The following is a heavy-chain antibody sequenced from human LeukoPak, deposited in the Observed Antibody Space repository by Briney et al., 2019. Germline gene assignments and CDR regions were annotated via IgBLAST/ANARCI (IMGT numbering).Heavy chain of an antibody. CDR1: GYTFTNYG. J-gene: IGHJ6*03. CDR2: INAYNGDT. D-gene: IGHD2-2*01. CDR3: ARWGLVAPGTYYYYYMDV. Sequence: ASVKVSCRASGYTFTNYGVSWVRQAPGQGLEWMGWINAYNGDTHYAQNLQGRLTMTTDTSTSMAFMELRSLRPDDTAVYFCARWGLVAPGTYYYYYMDVWGRGTTVTVSS. V-gene: IGHV1-18*01.